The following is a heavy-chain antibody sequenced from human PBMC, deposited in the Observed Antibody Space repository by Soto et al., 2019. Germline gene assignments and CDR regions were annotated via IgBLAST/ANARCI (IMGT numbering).Heavy chain of an antibody. D-gene: IGHD3-3*01. CDR1: GFSITNTW. J-gene: IGHJ4*02. V-gene: IGHV3-15*07. CDR2: VKSKADGGTA. Sequence: EVQLMESGGGLVQPGGSLRLSCAASGFSITNTWMHWVRQAPGKGLEWVGRVKSKADGGTADYAAPVKGRFTVSRDDSKNTQYLQMNSLKLEDTAVYYCNSYPDFWGGHTPLWGQGTRVTVSS. CDR3: NSYPDFWGGHTPL.